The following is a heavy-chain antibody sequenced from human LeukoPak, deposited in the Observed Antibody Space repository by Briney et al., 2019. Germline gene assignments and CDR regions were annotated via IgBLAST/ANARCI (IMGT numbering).Heavy chain of an antibody. V-gene: IGHV3-15*01. CDR1: GFTFSNAW. J-gene: IGHJ4*02. Sequence: GGSLRLSCAASGFTFSNAWMSWVRQAPGKGLEWVGRIKSKTDGGITDYAAPVKGRFTISRDDSKNTLYLQMNSLKTEDTAVYYCTTDVDYWGQGTLVTVSS. CDR3: TTDVDY. CDR2: IKSKTDGGIT.